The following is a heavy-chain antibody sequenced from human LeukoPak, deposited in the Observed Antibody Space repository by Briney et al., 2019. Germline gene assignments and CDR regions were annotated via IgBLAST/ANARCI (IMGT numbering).Heavy chain of an antibody. CDR1: GYSFTNYW. J-gene: IGHJ4*02. V-gene: IGHV5-51*01. D-gene: IGHD4-23*01. CDR3: ARRGRGDYGSNSADY. Sequence: GESLKISCKRSGYSFTNYWIGWVRQMPGQGLEWMGVIYPGDSDTRYSPSFQGQVTISADKSITTAYLQWSSLKASDTGMYYCARRGRGDYGSNSADYWGQGTLVTVSS. CDR2: IYPGDSDT.